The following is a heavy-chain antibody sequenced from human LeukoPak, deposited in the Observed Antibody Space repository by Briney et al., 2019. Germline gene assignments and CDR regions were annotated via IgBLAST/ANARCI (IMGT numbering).Heavy chain of an antibody. CDR3: ARDDYSDYVSYFDY. D-gene: IGHD3-16*01. Sequence: GGSLRLSCAASGFTFSSYEMNWVRQAPGKGLEWVSYMSSSGSTIYYADSVKGRFTISRDNAQNSLYLQMNSLRAEDTAVYYCARDDYSDYVSYFDYWGQGTLVTVSS. J-gene: IGHJ4*02. CDR1: GFTFSSYE. CDR2: MSSSGSTI. V-gene: IGHV3-48*03.